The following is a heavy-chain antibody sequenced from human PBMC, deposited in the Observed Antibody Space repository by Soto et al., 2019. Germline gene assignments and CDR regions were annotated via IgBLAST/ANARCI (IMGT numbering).Heavy chain of an antibody. V-gene: IGHV1-8*01. CDR2: MNPNSGNT. J-gene: IGHJ5*02. Sequence: ASVKVSCKASGYTFTSYYINWVRQATGQGLEWMGWMNPNSGNTGYAQKFQGRVTMTRNTSISTAYMELSSLRSEDTAVYYCARSHNPRQQLVGYSWFXPWGQGTLVTVSS. D-gene: IGHD6-13*01. CDR3: ARSHNPRQQLVGYSWFXP. CDR1: GYTFTSYY.